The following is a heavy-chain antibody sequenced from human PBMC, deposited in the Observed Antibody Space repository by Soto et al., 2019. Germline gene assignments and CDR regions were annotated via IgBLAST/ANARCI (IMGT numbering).Heavy chain of an antibody. Sequence: EVQLAESGGGLVKPGGSLRLSCAASGFTFSTYNMNWVRQAPGKGLEWVSSISSGSSYIYYADSVKGRFPISRDNAKNSLYLQMNSLRAEDTAVYYCARTDSFYGSGSYFRYSDYWGQGTLVTVSS. J-gene: IGHJ4*02. CDR2: ISSGSSYI. CDR3: ARTDSFYGSGSYFRYSDY. V-gene: IGHV3-21*01. CDR1: GFTFSTYN. D-gene: IGHD3-10*01.